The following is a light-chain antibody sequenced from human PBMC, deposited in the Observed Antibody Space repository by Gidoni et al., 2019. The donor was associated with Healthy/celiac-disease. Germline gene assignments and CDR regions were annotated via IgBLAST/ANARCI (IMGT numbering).Light chain of an antibody. CDR1: QSVSSY. CDR2: DAS. V-gene: IGKV3-11*01. Sequence: EIVLTQSPATLSLSPGERATLSCRASQSVSSYLAWYQQKPGQAPRILIYDASNRATGIPARLSGSGSGTDFTLTISSLEPEDFAVYYCQQRSNWPLFTFGPGTKVDIK. J-gene: IGKJ3*01. CDR3: QQRSNWPLFT.